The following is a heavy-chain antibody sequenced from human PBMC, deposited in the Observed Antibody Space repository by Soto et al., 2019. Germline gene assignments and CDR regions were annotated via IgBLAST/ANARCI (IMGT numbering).Heavy chain of an antibody. CDR1: GFTFSNYG. J-gene: IGHJ5*02. CDR2: IWYDGSNP. D-gene: IGHD3-10*01. Sequence: PGGSLRLSCAASGFTFSNYGMHWVRQAPGKGLEWVAGIWYDGSNPYYADSVKGRFTISRDSSKNTLYLQINSLRAEDTAVFYCARHSDSGADSGCFHLWGQGTLAPVSS. V-gene: IGHV3-33*01. CDR3: ARHSDSGADSGCFHL.